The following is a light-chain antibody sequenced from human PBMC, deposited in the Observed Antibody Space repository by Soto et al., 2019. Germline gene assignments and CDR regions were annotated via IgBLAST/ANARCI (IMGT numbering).Light chain of an antibody. J-gene: IGKJ1*01. CDR2: GAS. V-gene: IGKV3-20*01. CDR1: QSVSSSY. CDR3: QQYGSSPWT. Sequence: EIVMTQSPSSLSLSRGERATLSCRASQSVSSSYLAWYQQKPGQAPRLLIYGASSRATGIPDRFSGSGSGTDFTLTISRLEPEDFAVYYCQQYGSSPWTFGQGTKVDIK.